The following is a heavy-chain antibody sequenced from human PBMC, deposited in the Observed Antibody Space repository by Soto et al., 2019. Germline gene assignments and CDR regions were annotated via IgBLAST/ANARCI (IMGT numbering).Heavy chain of an antibody. V-gene: IGHV2-70*01. CDR1: SFSLSTSGMC. J-gene: IGHJ3*02. CDR2: IDWHDDK. Sequence: SGPTLVNPTQTLTLTCTFSSFSLSTSGMCVSWIRQPPGKALEWLALIDWHDDKYYSTSLKTRLTISKDTSKNQVFLTLTNMDPVDTATYYCARIQVGRYFDWQIQVGVFDIWGQGTMVTVSS. D-gene: IGHD3-9*01. CDR3: ARIQVGRYFDWQIQVGVFDI.